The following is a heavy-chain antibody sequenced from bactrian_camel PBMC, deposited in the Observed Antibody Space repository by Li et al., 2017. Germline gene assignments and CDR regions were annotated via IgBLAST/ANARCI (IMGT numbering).Heavy chain of an antibody. Sequence: QVQLVESGGGSVVAGGSLTLTCVISGYTFNDCGVAWYRQKQGEYERAAVSTIRVDGSTTYSDDVKGRFTISQDKDDNTVYLQMNSLKPEDTAMYYCAAERGGGGRCIQQSPTQYRHVGQGTQVTVS. CDR2: IRVDGST. J-gene: IGHJ4*01. D-gene: IGHD1*01. V-gene: IGHV3S63*01. CDR1: GYTFNDCG.